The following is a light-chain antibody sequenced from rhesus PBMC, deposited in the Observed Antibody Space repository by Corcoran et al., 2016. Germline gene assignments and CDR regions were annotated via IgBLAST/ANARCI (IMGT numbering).Light chain of an antibody. Sequence: IVMTQTPLSLPVTPGEPASISCRSSQSLLDSEDGNSYLDWYLQKPGQSPHLLIYEASNRASGVPERLSGGGADTDFTRKISRVEAGDVGVFYCMQGIEFPWTFGQGAKVEIK. V-gene: IGKV2-104*02. CDR3: MQGIEFPWT. J-gene: IGKJ1*01. CDR2: EAS. CDR1: QSLLDSEDGNSY.